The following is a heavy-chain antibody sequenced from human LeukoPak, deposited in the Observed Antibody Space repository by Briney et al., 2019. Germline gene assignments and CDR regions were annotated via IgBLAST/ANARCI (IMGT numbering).Heavy chain of an antibody. D-gene: IGHD5-12*01. CDR1: GGSISSSSYY. CDR2: IHYSGST. J-gene: IGHJ6*03. V-gene: IGHV4-61*01. Sequence: SETLSLTCTVSGGSISSSSYYWSWIRQPPGKGLEWIGYIHYSGSTHYNPSLKSRVTISVDTSKNQVSLKLRSVTAADTAVYYCARTTEGYAGGPGYSYYYYMDVWGKGTTVTISS. CDR3: ARTTEGYAGGPGYSYYYYMDV.